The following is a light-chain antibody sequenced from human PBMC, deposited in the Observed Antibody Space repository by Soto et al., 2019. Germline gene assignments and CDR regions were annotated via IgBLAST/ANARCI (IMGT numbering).Light chain of an antibody. J-gene: IGLJ1*01. Sequence: QSALTQPASVSGSPGQSITISCAGTSSDVGGYKSVSWYQQHPGKAPKLRIYEVSNRPSGVSNRFSGSKSGNTASLTISGLQAEDEADYYCNSYTSTYTGVFGTGTKVTVL. CDR2: EVS. V-gene: IGLV2-14*01. CDR3: NSYTSTYTGV. CDR1: SSDVGGYKS.